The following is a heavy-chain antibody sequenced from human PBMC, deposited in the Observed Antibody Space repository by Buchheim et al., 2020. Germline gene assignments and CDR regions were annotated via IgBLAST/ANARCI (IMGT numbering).Heavy chain of an antibody. CDR1: GFTFNQYA. CDR3: AKGLDYYDTSGYSYFDN. Sequence: EVQLLESGGGSLQPGGSLRLSCAASGFTFNQYAMSWVRQAPGKGLEWISAISGSGDNTYHTDPVKGRLTISRDNSENTLSLHMNSLRAEDTAIYYCAKGLDYYDTSGYSYFDNWGRGAL. V-gene: IGHV3-23*01. D-gene: IGHD3-22*01. J-gene: IGHJ4*02. CDR2: ISGSGDNT.